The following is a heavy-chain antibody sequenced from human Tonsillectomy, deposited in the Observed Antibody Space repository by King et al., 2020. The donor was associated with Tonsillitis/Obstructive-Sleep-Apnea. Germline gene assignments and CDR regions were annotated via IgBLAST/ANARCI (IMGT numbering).Heavy chain of an antibody. D-gene: IGHD3-10*01. CDR2: IDPSDSYT. Sequence: VQLVESGAEVKKPGESLRISCKGSGYNFTSYWITWVRQMPGKGLEWMGRIDPSDSYTNYSPSFQGHVTISADKSITTAYLQWSSLKASDTAMYYCATAYYYGSGSYFPYYYYGMDVWGLGTTVTVPS. J-gene: IGHJ6*02. CDR3: ATAYYYGSGSYFPYYYYGMDV. V-gene: IGHV5-10-1*03. CDR1: GYNFTSYW.